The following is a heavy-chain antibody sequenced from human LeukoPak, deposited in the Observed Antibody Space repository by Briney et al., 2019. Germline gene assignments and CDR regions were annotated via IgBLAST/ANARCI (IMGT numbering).Heavy chain of an antibody. CDR1: GFSISSSA. CDR2: ISGSDGST. J-gene: IGHJ4*02. CDR3: AKELYGWYYDY. D-gene: IGHD6-19*01. V-gene: IGHV3-23*01. Sequence: PGGSLRLSCAASGFSISSSAMNWVRQAPGKGLEWVSAISGSDGSTNYADSVKGRFSISRGNSKNTLYLHMKSLRAEDTAVYYCAKELYGWYYDYWGQGTLVTVSS.